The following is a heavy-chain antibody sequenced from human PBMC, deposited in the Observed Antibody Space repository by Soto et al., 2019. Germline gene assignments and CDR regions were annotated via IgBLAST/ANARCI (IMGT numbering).Heavy chain of an antibody. D-gene: IGHD1-1*01. CDR2: INPSGGST. CDR1: GYTFTSYY. CDR3: ARGTGTRNNYYYGMDV. V-gene: IGHV1-46*01. Sequence: ASVKVSCKASGYTFTSYYMHWVRQAPGQGLEWMGIINPSGGSTSYAQKFQGRVTMTRDTSTSTVYMELSSLRSEGTAVYYCARGTGTRNNYYYGMDVWGQGTTVNVSS. J-gene: IGHJ6*02.